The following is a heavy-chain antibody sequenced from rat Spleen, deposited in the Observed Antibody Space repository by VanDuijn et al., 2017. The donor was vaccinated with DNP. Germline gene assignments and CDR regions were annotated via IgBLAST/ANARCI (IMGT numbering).Heavy chain of an antibody. D-gene: IGHD3-1*01. CDR3: ARGSTSIYWYFDF. V-gene: IGHV5-31*01. J-gene: IGHJ1*01. CDR2: SSPSGSRT. Sequence: EVQLVESGGDLVQPGRSLKLSCVASGFTFNNYWMTWIRHVPGKGLEWVAASSPSGSRTYYADSVKGRFTISRDDAKSGLYLQMNSLKSEDTATYYCARGSTSIYWYFDFWGPGTMVTVSS. CDR1: GFTFNNYW.